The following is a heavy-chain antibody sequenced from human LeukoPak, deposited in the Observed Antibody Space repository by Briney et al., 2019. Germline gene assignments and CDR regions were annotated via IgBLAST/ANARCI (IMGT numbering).Heavy chain of an antibody. J-gene: IGHJ3*02. CDR1: GFIFRSYE. Sequence: GGSLRLSCAASGFIFRSYEMNWVRQAPGKGLEWVSYISSSSSTTIYYADSVKGRFTISRDNAQNSLYLQMNSLRAEDTAVYYCARVRVVVGAQGTDAFDIWGQGTMVTVSS. CDR3: ARVRVVVGAQGTDAFDI. CDR2: ISSSSSTTI. D-gene: IGHD1-26*01. V-gene: IGHV3-48*03.